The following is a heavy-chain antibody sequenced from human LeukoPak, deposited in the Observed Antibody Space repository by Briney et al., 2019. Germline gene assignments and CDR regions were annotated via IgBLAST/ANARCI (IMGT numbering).Heavy chain of an antibody. CDR1: GFTFSDFY. V-gene: IGHV3-7*03. J-gene: IGHJ4*02. CDR3: ARGQYTDGLSY. D-gene: IGHD5-24*01. Sequence: GGSLRLSCAASGFTFSDFYISWIRQAPGKGLEWVAIIKPDGSEKYYVDSVKGRFTISRDNAENSLFLQMNGLRPEDTAVFYCARGQYTDGLSYWGQGTLVTVSS. CDR2: IKPDGSEK.